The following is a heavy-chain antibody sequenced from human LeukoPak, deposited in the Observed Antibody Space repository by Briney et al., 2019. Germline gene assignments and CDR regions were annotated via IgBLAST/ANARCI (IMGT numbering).Heavy chain of an antibody. V-gene: IGHV3-30*02. CDR2: IRYDGSNK. D-gene: IGHD3-10*01. CDR3: AKVLLWFGELSPFDY. CDR1: GFTFSGYG. Sequence: PGGSLRLSCAASGFTFSGYGMHWVRQAPGKGLEWVAFIRYDGSNKYYADSVKGRFTISRDNSKNTLYLQMNSLRAEDTAVYYCAKVLLWFGELSPFDYWGQGTLVTVSS. J-gene: IGHJ4*02.